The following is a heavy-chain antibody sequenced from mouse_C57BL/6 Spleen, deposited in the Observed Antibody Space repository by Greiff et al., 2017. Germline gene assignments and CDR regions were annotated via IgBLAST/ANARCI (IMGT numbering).Heavy chain of an antibody. V-gene: IGHV3-6*01. D-gene: IGHD2-4*01. CDR1: GYSITSGYY. J-gene: IGHJ4*01. CDR2: ISYDGSN. CDR3: ARDDYDDYAMDY. Sequence: ESGPGLVKPSQSLSLTCSVTGYSITSGYYWNWIRQFPGNKLEWMGYISYDGSNNYNPSLKNRISITRDTSKNQFFLKLNSVTTEDTATYYCARDDYDDYAMDYWGQGTSVTVSS.